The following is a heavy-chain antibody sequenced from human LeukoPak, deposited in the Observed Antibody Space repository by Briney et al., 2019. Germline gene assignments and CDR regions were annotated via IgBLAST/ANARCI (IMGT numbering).Heavy chain of an antibody. CDR1: GGTFSSYA. V-gene: IGHV1-2*02. CDR2: INPNSGGT. CDR3: ARGPRRDGYNSGFDY. J-gene: IGHJ4*02. Sequence: ASVKVSCKASGGTFSSYAISWVRQAPGQGLEWMGWINPNSGGTNYAQKFQGRVTMTRDTSISAAYMELSRLRSDDTAVYYCARGPRRDGYNSGFDYWGQGTLVTVSS. D-gene: IGHD5-24*01.